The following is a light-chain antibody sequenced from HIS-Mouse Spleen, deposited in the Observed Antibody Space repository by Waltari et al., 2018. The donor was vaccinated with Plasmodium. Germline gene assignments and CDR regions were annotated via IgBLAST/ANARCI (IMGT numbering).Light chain of an antibody. CDR3: YSTDSSGNHRV. Sequence: SYELTQPPSVSVSPGQTARITCSGDALPKKYAYWYQQKSGQAAVLVIYEESKRASGIPERFSGSSSGTMATLTISGAQVEDEADYYWYSTDSSGNHRVFGGGTKLTVL. V-gene: IGLV3-10*01. CDR1: ALPKKY. CDR2: EES. J-gene: IGLJ3*02.